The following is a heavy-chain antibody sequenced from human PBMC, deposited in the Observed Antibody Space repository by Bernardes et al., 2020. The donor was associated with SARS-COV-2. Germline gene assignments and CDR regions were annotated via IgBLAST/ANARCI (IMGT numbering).Heavy chain of an antibody. D-gene: IGHD3-22*01. CDR3: ARDYDHLDY. J-gene: IGHJ4*02. Sequence: SETLSLTCTVSGGSISSGSYYWSWIRQPAGKGLEWIGRIYTSGSTNYNPSLKSRVTISVDTSKNQFSLKLSSVTAADTAVYYCARDYDHLDYWGQGTLVTVSS. CDR2: IYTSGST. V-gene: IGHV4-61*02. CDR1: GGSISSGSYY.